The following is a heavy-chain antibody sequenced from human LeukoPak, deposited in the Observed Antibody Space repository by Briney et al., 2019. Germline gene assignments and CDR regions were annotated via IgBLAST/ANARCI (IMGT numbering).Heavy chain of an antibody. D-gene: IGHD5-18*01. J-gene: IGHJ5*02. V-gene: IGHV4-31*03. CDR1: GGSISSGGYY. Sequence: SETLSLTCTVSGGSISSGGYYWSWIRQHPGKGLEWIGYIYYSGSTYFNPSLKSRVTISVDTSKNQFSLKLSSVTAADTAVYYCARVGSYGPFDPWGQGTLVTVSS. CDR2: IYYSGST. CDR3: ARVGSYGPFDP.